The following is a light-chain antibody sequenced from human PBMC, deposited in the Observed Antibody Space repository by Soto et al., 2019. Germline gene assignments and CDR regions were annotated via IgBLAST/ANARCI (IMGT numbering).Light chain of an antibody. V-gene: IGKV4-1*01. CDR2: WAS. CDR3: QQYFTTPWT. Sequence: DIVMTQSPDSLAVSLGERATINCKSSQTVLYNSNDRSYLAWFQQKPGQPPKALIYWASSRESGVPDRFSGSGSGTDFTLSISSLQAEDVAVYFCQQYFTTPWTFGQGTKVDIK. CDR1: QTVLYNSNDRSY. J-gene: IGKJ1*01.